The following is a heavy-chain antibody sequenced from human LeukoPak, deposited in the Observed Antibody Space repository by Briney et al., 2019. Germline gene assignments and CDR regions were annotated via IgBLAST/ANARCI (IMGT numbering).Heavy chain of an antibody. CDR2: VSDSGSDT. Sequence: GGSLRLSCAASGFTFSNHGMSWVRQASGKGLGCVSSVSDSGSDTYYADSVKGRFTVSRDNSKNTLYLQMNSLRAEDMAVYYCAKRVAYSSSSVYFDNWGQGTLVTVSS. J-gene: IGHJ4*02. D-gene: IGHD6-6*01. CDR3: AKRVAYSSSSVYFDN. V-gene: IGHV3-23*01. CDR1: GFTFSNHG.